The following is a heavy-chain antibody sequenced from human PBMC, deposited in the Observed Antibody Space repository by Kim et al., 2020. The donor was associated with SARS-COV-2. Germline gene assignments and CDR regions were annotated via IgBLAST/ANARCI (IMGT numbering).Heavy chain of an antibody. CDR1: GFTFSSYW. Sequence: GGSLRLSCAASGFTFSSYWMSWVRQAPGKGLEWVANIKQDGSEKYYVDSVKGRFTISRDNAKNSLYLQMNSLRAEDTAVYYCARDSDYGGNSGFDYWGQGTLVTVSS. CDR2: IKQDGSEK. V-gene: IGHV3-7*01. CDR3: ARDSDYGGNSGFDY. D-gene: IGHD4-17*01. J-gene: IGHJ4*02.